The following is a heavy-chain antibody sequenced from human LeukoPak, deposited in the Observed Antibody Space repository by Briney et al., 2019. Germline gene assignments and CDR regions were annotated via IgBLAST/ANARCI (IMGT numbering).Heavy chain of an antibody. V-gene: IGHV4-31*03. CDR1: GGSISSGGYY. CDR3: ARGRLRGGREIDY. Sequence: PSETLSLTCTVSGGSISSGGYYWSWIRQHPGEGLEWIGNIYYSGSTYYNPSLKSRVTISVDKSKNQFSLKLSSVTAADTAVYYCARGRLRGGREIDYWGQGTLVTVSS. D-gene: IGHD4-17*01. CDR2: IYYSGST. J-gene: IGHJ4*02.